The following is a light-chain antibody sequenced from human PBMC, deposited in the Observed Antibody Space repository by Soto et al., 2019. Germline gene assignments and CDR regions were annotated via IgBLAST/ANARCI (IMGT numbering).Light chain of an antibody. Sequence: DTVLRRFMTTKAVAPGERAALACRARQTASRTLACSHLKPGQAPRLLIYGASTRATGIPARFSASGSGTEFTLTLSSLQSEEFAVYYCQQYNDWPTVAQATKGDI. CDR2: GAS. CDR1: QTASRT. CDR3: QQYNDWPT. J-gene: IGKJ1*01. V-gene: IGKV3-15*01.